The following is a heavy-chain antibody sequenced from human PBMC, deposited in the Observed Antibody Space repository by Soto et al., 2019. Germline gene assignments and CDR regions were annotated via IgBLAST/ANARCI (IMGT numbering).Heavy chain of an antibody. D-gene: IGHD2-15*01. CDR2: INNDGSNT. V-gene: IGHV3-74*01. CDR3: ARDFYSTMDV. Sequence: EVQLVESGGGLVQPGGSLRLSCAASGFTFSSYWMHWVRQSPWKGLVWVSRINNDGSNTANADSVKGRFTVSRDNTKNTLYLQMNSLRAEDTAVYFCARDFYSTMDVWGQGTTVTVSS. CDR1: GFTFSSYW. J-gene: IGHJ6*02.